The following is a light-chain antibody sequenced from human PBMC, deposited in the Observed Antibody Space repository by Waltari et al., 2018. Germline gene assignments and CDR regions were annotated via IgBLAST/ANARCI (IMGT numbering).Light chain of an antibody. CDR1: QSVLYSSNNKNY. V-gene: IGKV4-1*01. Sequence: DIVMTQSPDSLAVSLGERATLTCKSSQSVLYSSNNKNYLAGYQQKPGQPPKLLIYWASTRESGVPDRFSGSGSGTDFTLTISSLQAEDVAVYYCQQYYSTPPTFGQGTKLEIK. J-gene: IGKJ2*01. CDR3: QQYYSTPPT. CDR2: WAS.